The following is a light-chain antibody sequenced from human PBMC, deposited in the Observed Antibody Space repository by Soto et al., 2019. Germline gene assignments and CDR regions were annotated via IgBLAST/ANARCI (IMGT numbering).Light chain of an antibody. CDR3: SSYTRSSSLV. Sequence: QSALTQPASGSGSPGQSITISCTGTSSDVGGYNYVSWYQQHPGKAPKLMIYEVSNRPSGVSNRFSGSKSGNTASLTISGLQAEDEADYYCSSYTRSSSLVFATGTKAIVL. CDR2: EVS. V-gene: IGLV2-14*01. CDR1: SSDVGGYNY. J-gene: IGLJ1*01.